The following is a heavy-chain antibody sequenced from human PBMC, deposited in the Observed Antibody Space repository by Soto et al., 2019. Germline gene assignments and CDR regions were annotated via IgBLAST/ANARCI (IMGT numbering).Heavy chain of an antibody. D-gene: IGHD3-9*01. CDR3: ASLDFDWPRGDY. CDR1: GGTFSSYT. V-gene: IGHV1-69*02. Sequence: QVQLVQSGAEVKKPGSSVKVSCKASGGTFSSYTISWVRQAPGQGLEWMGRIIPILGIANYAQKFQGRVTITADKSTSTAYMELSSLRSEDTAVYYCASLDFDWPRGDYWGQGTLVTVSS. CDR2: IIPILGIA. J-gene: IGHJ4*02.